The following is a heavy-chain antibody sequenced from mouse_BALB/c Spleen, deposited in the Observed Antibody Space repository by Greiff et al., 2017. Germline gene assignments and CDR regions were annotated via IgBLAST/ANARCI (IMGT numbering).Heavy chain of an antibody. CDR2: ISYSGST. J-gene: IGHJ3*01. CDR1: GYSITSDYA. V-gene: IGHV3-2*02. D-gene: IGHD1-1*01. CDR3: ASGYGAY. Sequence: VQLQQSGPGLVKPSQSLSLTCTVTGYSITSDYAWNWIRQFPGNKLEWMGYISYSGSTSYNPSLKSRISITRDTSKNQFFLQLNSVTTEDTATYYCASGYGAYWGQGTLVTVSA.